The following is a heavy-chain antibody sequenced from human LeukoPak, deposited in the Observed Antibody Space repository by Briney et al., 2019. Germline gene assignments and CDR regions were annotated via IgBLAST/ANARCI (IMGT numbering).Heavy chain of an antibody. CDR2: ISGRGGNP. Sequence: QPGGSLRLSCAASGFTFSTYAVSWVRLAPEKGLDWASAISGRGGNPYYADSVKGRFSISRDNSKNTVFLQMNSLRAEDTAVYYCAKDLVPGVAVAGTGFDSWGQGTLVTVSS. CDR3: AKDLVPGVAVAGTGFDS. D-gene: IGHD6-19*01. J-gene: IGHJ4*02. CDR1: GFTFSTYA. V-gene: IGHV3-23*01.